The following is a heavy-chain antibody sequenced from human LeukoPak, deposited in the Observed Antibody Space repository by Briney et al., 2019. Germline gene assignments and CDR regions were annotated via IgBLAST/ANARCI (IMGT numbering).Heavy chain of an antibody. CDR2: IIPIFGTA. J-gene: IGHJ5*02. CDR3: ARGGRDGYPNWFDP. Sequence: SVKLSCKASGGTFSSYAISWVRQAPGQGLEWMGGIIPIFGTANYAQKFQGRVTITTDESTSTAYMELSSLRSEDTAVYYCARGGRDGYPNWFDPWGQGTLVTVSS. CDR1: GGTFSSYA. V-gene: IGHV1-69*05. D-gene: IGHD5-24*01.